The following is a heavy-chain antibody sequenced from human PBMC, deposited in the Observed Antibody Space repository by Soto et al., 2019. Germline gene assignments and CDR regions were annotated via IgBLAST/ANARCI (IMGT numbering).Heavy chain of an antibody. D-gene: IGHD3-3*01. J-gene: IGHJ4*02. CDR2: ISYDGSNK. Sequence: GGSLRLSCAASGFTLSSYAMHWVRQAPGKGLEWVAVISYDGSNKYYADSVKGRFTISRDNSKNTLYLQMNSLRAEDTAVYYCARSYYDFWSGYNYWGQGTLVTVSS. CDR1: GFTLSSYA. CDR3: ARSYYDFWSGYNY. V-gene: IGHV3-30-3*01.